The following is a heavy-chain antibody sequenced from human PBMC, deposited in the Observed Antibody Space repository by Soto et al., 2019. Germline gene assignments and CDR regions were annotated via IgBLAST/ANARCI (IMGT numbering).Heavy chain of an antibody. CDR2: IWYAGSKK. D-gene: IGHD2-21*01. Sequence: QVQLVESGGGVVQPVRSLRLSCAASGFTFSSYGMHWVRQAPGKGLEWVAVIWYAGSKKHYADSVKGRFTISRNNSXNXIXXQMTRLRAEDTAVYYCAGDRGFGDRAKHVVGGMDVWGQGSTVIVSS. V-gene: IGHV3-33*01. CDR1: GFTFSSYG. J-gene: IGHJ6*02. CDR3: AGDRGFGDRAKHVVGGMDV.